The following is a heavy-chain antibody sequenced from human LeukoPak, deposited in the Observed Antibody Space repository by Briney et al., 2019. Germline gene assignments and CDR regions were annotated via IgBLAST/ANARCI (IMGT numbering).Heavy chain of an antibody. CDR3: ARLNKRGYCSSTSCYDAFDI. D-gene: IGHD2-2*01. J-gene: IGHJ3*02. CDR1: GGSFSGYY. CDR2: IYYSGST. V-gene: IGHV4-34*01. Sequence: PSETLSLTCAVYGGSFSGYYWSWIRQPPGKGLEWIGSIYYSGSTYYNPSLKSRVTISVDTPKNQFSLKLSSVTAADTAVYYCARLNKRGYCSSTSCYDAFDIWGQGTMVTVSS.